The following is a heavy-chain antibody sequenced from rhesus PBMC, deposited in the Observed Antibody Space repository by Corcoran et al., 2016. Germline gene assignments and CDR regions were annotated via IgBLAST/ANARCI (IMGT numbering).Heavy chain of an antibody. CDR2: IHGSGGST. J-gene: IGHJ6*01. CDR1: GGSISSNY. V-gene: IGHV4-160*01. CDR3: ARIGLEQLGGAYGLDS. Sequence: QVQLQESGPGLVKPSETLSLTCAVSGGSISSNYWSWIRQPPGKGLEGIGRIHGSGGSTDYNPSLKSRVTISTDTSKNQFSLKLSSVTAADTAVYYCARIGLEQLGGAYGLDSWGQGVVVTVSS. D-gene: IGHD6-13*01.